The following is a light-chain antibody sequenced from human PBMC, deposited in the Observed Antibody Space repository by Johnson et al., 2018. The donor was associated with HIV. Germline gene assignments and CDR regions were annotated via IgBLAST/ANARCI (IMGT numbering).Light chain of an antibody. CDR2: DNN. CDR1: SSNIGNNY. Sequence: QSVLTQPPSVSAAPGQKVTISCSGSSSNIGNNYVSWYQQLPGTAPKLLISDNNKRPSGIPDRFSGSKSGTSATLVISGLQPGDEADYYCGTWDTSLSAPYVFGTGTKVTVL. CDR3: GTWDTSLSAPYV. J-gene: IGLJ1*01. V-gene: IGLV1-51*01.